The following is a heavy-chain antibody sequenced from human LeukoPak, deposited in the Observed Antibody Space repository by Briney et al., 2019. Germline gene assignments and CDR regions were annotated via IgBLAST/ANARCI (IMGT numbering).Heavy chain of an antibody. CDR3: ARDSLAVAGTFDY. Sequence: SVKLSCKASGGTFSSYAITWVRQAPGQGLEWMGGIIPIFGTANYAQKFQGRVPITTDESTSTAYMELSSLRSEDTAVYYCARDSLAVAGTFDYWGQGTLVTVSS. CDR1: GGTFSSYA. J-gene: IGHJ4*02. V-gene: IGHV1-69*05. CDR2: IIPIFGTA. D-gene: IGHD6-19*01.